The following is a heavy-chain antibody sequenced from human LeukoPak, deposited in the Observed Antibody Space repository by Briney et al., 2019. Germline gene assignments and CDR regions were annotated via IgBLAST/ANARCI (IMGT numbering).Heavy chain of an antibody. Sequence: ASVKVSCKASGYTFTGYYMHWVRQAPGQGLEWMGRINPNSGGRNYAQRFQGRVTMTRDTSISTAYMELSRLRSDDTAAYYCAREKVRQSGMDVWGQGTTVTVSS. CDR3: AREKVRQSGMDV. V-gene: IGHV1-2*06. J-gene: IGHJ6*02. CDR2: INPNSGGR. CDR1: GYTFTGYY. D-gene: IGHD2-2*01.